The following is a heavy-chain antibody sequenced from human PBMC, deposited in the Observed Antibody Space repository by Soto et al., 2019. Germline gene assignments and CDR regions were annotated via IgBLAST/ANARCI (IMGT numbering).Heavy chain of an antibody. CDR3: ARDQRTYGSGWYELDY. J-gene: IGHJ4*02. D-gene: IGHD6-19*01. CDR2: IRTYIGRT. Sequence: QVQLVQSGAEVKKPGASVTVSCKPSGYDFARHGITWVRQAPGQGLEWMGWIRTYIGRTESSQKFQDRLTMTRDSSTSTAFMELRNLTSDDTAVYYCARDQRTYGSGWYELDYWGQGSLVTVS. V-gene: IGHV1-18*01. CDR1: GYDFARHG.